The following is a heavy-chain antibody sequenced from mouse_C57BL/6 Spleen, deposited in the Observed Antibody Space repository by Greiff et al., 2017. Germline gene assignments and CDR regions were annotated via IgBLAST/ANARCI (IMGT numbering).Heavy chain of an antibody. CDR1: GYTFTNYW. CDR2: IYPGGGYT. Sequence: QVQLQQSGAELVRPGTSVKMSCKASGYTFTNYWIGWAKQRPGHGLEWIGDIYPGGGYTNYNEKFKGKATLTADKSSSTAYMQFSSLTSEDSAIYYCARFGGSSYYYAMDYWGQGTSVTVSS. CDR3: ARFGGSSYYYAMDY. D-gene: IGHD1-1*01. J-gene: IGHJ4*01. V-gene: IGHV1-63*01.